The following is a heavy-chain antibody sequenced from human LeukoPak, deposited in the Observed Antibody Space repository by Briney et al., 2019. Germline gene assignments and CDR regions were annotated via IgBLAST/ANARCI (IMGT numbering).Heavy chain of an antibody. CDR2: IYIDGST. V-gene: IGHV3-66*01. D-gene: IGHD1-26*01. Sequence: GGSLRLSCEASGFTVSNNYMSWVRQAPGKGLGWVSFIYIDGSTYYADSVKGRFTISRDNSRNTLYLQMNSLGAEDTAIYYCARTKVGHEVDAFDIWGQGTLVTVSS. CDR1: GFTVSNNY. J-gene: IGHJ3*02. CDR3: ARTKVGHEVDAFDI.